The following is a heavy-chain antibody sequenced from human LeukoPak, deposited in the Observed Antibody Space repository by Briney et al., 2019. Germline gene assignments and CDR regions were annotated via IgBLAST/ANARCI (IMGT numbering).Heavy chain of an antibody. Sequence: GGSLRLSCAVSGFTFSSYEMNWVRQAPGKGLEWVANIKKDESEKNYVDSVKGRFTISRDNAKNSLHLQMNSLRVEDTAIYYCASTNSFDYWGQGALVTVSS. CDR1: GFTFSSYE. J-gene: IGHJ4*02. D-gene: IGHD2-8*01. CDR3: ASTNSFDY. CDR2: IKKDESEK. V-gene: IGHV3-7*03.